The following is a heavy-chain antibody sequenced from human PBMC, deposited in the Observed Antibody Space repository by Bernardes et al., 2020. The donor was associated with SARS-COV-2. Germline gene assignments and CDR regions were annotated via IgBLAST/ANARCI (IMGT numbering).Heavy chain of an antibody. V-gene: IGHV1-18*01. CDR1: GYTFTSYG. Sequence: ASVKVSCKASGYTFTSYGISWVRQAPGQGLEWMGWISAYNGNTNYAQKLQGRVTMTTDTSTSTAYMELRSLRSDDTAVYYCARDPHKWELRVPAYWGQGTLVTVSS. CDR3: ARDPHKWELRVPAY. CDR2: ISAYNGNT. J-gene: IGHJ4*02. D-gene: IGHD1-26*01.